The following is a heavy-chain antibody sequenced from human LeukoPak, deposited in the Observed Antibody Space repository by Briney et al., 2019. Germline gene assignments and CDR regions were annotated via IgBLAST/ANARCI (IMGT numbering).Heavy chain of an antibody. D-gene: IGHD2-2*01. J-gene: IGHJ3*02. Sequence: VASVKVSCKASGYTFTSYDINWVRQATGQGLEWMGWMNPNSGNTGYAQKFQGRVTMTRNTSISTAYMELSSLRSEDTAVYYCARGVRGQKGYCSSTICPYAFDIWGPGTMVTVSS. CDR3: ARGVRGQKGYCSSTICPYAFDI. CDR1: GYTFTSYD. V-gene: IGHV1-8*01. CDR2: MNPNSGNT.